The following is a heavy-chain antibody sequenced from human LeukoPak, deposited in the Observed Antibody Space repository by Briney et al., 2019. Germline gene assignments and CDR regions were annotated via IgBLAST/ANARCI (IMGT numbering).Heavy chain of an antibody. D-gene: IGHD6-13*01. CDR3: ARAGGIAAARNLKYYYYYYGMDV. J-gene: IGHJ6*02. CDR1: GYTFTGYY. Sequence: GASVKVSCKASGYTFTGYYMHWVRQAPGQGLAWMGWINPNSGGTNYAQKFQGRVTMTRDTSISTAYMELSRLRSDDTAVYYCARAGGIAAARNLKYYYYYYGMDVWGQGTTVTVSS. V-gene: IGHV1-2*02. CDR2: INPNSGGT.